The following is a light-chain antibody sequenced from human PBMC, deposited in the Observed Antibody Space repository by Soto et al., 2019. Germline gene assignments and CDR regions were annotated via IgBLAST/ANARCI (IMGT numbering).Light chain of an antibody. J-gene: IGKJ1*01. CDR3: KQYNNWPRT. CDR2: GAT. V-gene: IGKV3-15*01. Sequence: ELVMPQSLATMSVSPGARCPLSCRASSSYLAWYQQKPGQAPRLLIHGATTRATGIPARFSGSGSGTEFTLTISSLQSEEFAVYYCKQYNNWPRTFGQGTKVDIK. CDR1: SSY.